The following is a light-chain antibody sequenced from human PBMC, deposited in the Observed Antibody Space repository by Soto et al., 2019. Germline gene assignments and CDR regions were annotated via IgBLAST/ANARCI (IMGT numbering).Light chain of an antibody. CDR1: SRDVGSYNL. CDR3: CSYAGSNTWV. CDR2: EGS. J-gene: IGLJ3*02. Sequence: QSALTQPASVSVSPGQSITISCTGTSRDVGSYNLVSWYQKHPGKAPKLIIYEGSKRPSGVSDRFSGSKSGNTASLTISGLQAEDESDYYCCSYAGSNTWVFGGGTKLTVL. V-gene: IGLV2-23*01.